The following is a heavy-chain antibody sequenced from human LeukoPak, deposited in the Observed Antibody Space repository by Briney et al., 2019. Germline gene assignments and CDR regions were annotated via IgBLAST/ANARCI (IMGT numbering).Heavy chain of an antibody. Sequence: SETLSLTCTVSGDSITSSTSYWGWVRQPPGRGLEWIATIFYSGSTYYNPSLKSRVTISLDTSKTQFSLKLKSVTAADTAVYYCARVFQFSHFDCWGQGTLVTVSS. D-gene: IGHD5-24*01. CDR3: ARVFQFSHFDC. CDR2: IFYSGST. CDR1: GDSITSSTSY. J-gene: IGHJ4*02. V-gene: IGHV4-39*07.